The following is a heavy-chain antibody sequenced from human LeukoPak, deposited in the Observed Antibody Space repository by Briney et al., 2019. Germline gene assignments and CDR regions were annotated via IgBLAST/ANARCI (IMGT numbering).Heavy chain of an antibody. V-gene: IGHV4-59*01. D-gene: IGHD1-26*01. J-gene: IGHJ4*02. Sequence: PSETLSLTCTVSGGSISSYYWSWIRQPPGKGLEWIGYIYYSGSTNYNPSLKSRVTKSVDTSKNQFPLKLSSVTAADTAVYYCARGFELFIDYWGQGTLVTVSS. CDR1: GGSISSYY. CDR2: IYYSGST. CDR3: ARGFELFIDY.